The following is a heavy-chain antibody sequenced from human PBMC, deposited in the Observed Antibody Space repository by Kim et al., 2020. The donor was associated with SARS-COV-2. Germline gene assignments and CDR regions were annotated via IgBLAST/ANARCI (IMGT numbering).Heavy chain of an antibody. CDR2: IWFDGSNK. V-gene: IGHV3-33*01. Sequence: GGSLRLSCAASGFTFSIYGMHWVRQAPGKGLEWVAFIWFDGSNKYYADSVKGRFTISRDNSKNTLYLQMNSLRAEDTALYYCARHSGSYYEYYFDYWGQG. CDR1: GFTFSIYG. CDR3: ARHSGSYYEYYFDY. J-gene: IGHJ4*02. D-gene: IGHD1-26*01.